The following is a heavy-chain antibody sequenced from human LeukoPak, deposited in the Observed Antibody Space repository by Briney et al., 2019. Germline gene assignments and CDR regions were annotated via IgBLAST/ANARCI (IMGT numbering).Heavy chain of an antibody. CDR2: IIPIFGTA. CDR3: ARPNVDWFDP. Sequence: GSSVKVSCKASGGTFSSYAISWVRQAPGQGLEWMGGIIPIFGTANYAQKLQGRVTMTTDTSTSTAYMELRSLRSDDTAVYYCARPNVDWFDPWGQGTLVTVSS. J-gene: IGHJ5*02. CDR1: GGTFSSYA. V-gene: IGHV1-69*05.